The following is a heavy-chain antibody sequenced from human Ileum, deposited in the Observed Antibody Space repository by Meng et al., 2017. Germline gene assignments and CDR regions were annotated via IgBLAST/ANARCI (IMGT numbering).Heavy chain of an antibody. CDR1: GYTFTGYY. CDR3: ARERFYYYDSSGSIN. V-gene: IGHV1-2*06. J-gene: IGHJ4*02. D-gene: IGHD3-22*01. CDR2: INPNSGGT. Sequence: QGQLGQSGAGGKKARASVKVSCKASGYTFTGYYMHWVRQAPGQGLEWMGRINPNSGGTNYAQKFQGRVTMTRDTSISTAYMELSRLRSDDTAVYYCARERFYYYDSSGSINWGQGTLVTVSS.